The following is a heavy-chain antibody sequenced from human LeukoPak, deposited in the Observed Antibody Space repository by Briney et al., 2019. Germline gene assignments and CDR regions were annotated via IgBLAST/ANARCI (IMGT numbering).Heavy chain of an antibody. CDR1: GFTFSSYG. D-gene: IGHD3-22*01. Sequence: GGSLRLSCAASGFTFSSYGMHWVRQAPGKGLEWVAVISYDGSNKYYADSVKGRFTISRDNSKNTLYLQMNSLRAEDTAVYYCAKMVWFYYDSSGYSQDAFDIWGQGTMVPVSS. J-gene: IGHJ3*02. CDR2: ISYDGSNK. V-gene: IGHV3-30*18. CDR3: AKMVWFYYDSSGYSQDAFDI.